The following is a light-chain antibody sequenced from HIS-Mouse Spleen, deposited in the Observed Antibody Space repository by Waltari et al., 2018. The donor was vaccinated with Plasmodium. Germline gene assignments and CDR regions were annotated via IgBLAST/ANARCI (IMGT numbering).Light chain of an antibody. Sequence: SYELTQPPSVSVSPGHTARITCSGDASPKKYAYWYQQKSGQAPVLVIYEDSKRPPGSPERFSGSSSGTMATLTISGAQVEDEADYYCYSTDSSGNHRVFGGGTKLTVL. CDR3: YSTDSSGNHRV. CDR1: ASPKKY. V-gene: IGLV3-10*01. CDR2: EDS. J-gene: IGLJ3*02.